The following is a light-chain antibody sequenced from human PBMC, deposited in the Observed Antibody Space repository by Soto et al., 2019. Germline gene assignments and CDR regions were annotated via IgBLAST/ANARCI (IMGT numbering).Light chain of an antibody. CDR1: QSVPTN. J-gene: IGKJ4*01. CDR2: GAS. V-gene: IGKV3-15*01. CDR3: QQYNIWPLT. Sequence: EILMSGSPSTLAVSPGERATISCRASQSVPTNLAWYQPKVGRAPRLLIYGASTRATGIPARFRGSGAGTEFTLTISSLQSEDVAVYVCQQYNIWPLTFGGGTQVDI.